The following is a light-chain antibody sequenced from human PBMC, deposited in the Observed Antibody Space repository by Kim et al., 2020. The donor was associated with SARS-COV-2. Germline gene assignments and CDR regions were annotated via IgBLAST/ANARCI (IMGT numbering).Light chain of an antibody. J-gene: IGLJ2*01. Sequence: SSELIQDPVVSVALGQTVRITCQGDSLRSYYASWYQQKPGQAPVLVIYGKNNRPSGIPDRFSGSSSGNTASLTITGAQAEDEADYYCNSRDSSGNHLVFGGGTQLTVL. CDR3: NSRDSSGNHLV. CDR2: GKN. V-gene: IGLV3-19*01. CDR1: SLRSYY.